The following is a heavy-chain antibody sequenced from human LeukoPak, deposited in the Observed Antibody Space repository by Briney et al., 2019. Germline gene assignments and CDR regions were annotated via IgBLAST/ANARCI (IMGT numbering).Heavy chain of an antibody. D-gene: IGHD3-16*02. J-gene: IGHJ4*02. V-gene: IGHV1-2*02. CDR3: ARDKLGLGELSLYDE. CDR2: MNPNSGGT. CDR1: GYTLTGHS. Sequence: SVKVSCKASGYTLTGHSMHWVRQAPGQGLEWMGWMNPNSGGTKYTRKFQGRVTMTRDTSISTAYMELSRLTSDDTAMYYCARDKLGLGELSLYDEWGQGTQVTVSS.